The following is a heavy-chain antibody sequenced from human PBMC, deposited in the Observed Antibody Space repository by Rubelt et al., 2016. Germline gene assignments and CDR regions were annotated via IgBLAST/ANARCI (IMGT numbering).Heavy chain of an antibody. CDR3: ATTIAIRPYCFDS. D-gene: IGHD6-6*01. CDR1: GGTFSSYA. CDR2: INPNSGGT. Sequence: QVQLVQSGAEVKKPGSSVKVSCKASGGTFSSYAISWVRQAPGQGLEWMGWINPNSGGTNYAQKLQGRVTMTTDTSTSTGYMELSSLRSEDTAVYYCATTIAIRPYCFDSWGQGTLVTVSS. J-gene: IGHJ4*02. V-gene: IGHV1-69*04.